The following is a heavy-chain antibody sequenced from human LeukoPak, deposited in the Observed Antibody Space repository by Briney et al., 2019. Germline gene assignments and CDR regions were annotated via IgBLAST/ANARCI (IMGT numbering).Heavy chain of an antibody. CDR2: ISYSGST. CDR1: GDSISSGDYF. Sequence: SQTLSLTCTVSGDSISSGDYFWSWIRQPPGKGLVWLGYISYSGSTYSNPSVESRPIMSLDTSKNQFSLRLSSVTAADTAVYYCARGINVRGVIKWFDPWGQGTLVTVSS. J-gene: IGHJ5*02. V-gene: IGHV4-30-4*01. D-gene: IGHD3-10*01. CDR3: ARGINVRGVIKWFDP.